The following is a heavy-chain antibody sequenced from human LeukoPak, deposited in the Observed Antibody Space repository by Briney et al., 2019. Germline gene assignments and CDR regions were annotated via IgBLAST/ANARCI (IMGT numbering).Heavy chain of an antibody. CDR2: LYNSGST. CDR1: GGSISNYY. V-gene: IGHV4-59*01. D-gene: IGHD3-16*01. CDR3: TRGAGWLIDY. J-gene: IGHJ4*02. Sequence: SETLSLNCSVSGGSISNYYWNWIRQPPGKGLEWIGTLYNSGSTTYNPSLKSRVTISADTSKNQFSLKLNSLTTADTAVYYCTRGAGWLIDYWGQGILVTVSS.